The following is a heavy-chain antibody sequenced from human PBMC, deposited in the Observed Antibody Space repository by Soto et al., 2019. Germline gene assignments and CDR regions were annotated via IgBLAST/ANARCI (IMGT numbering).Heavy chain of an antibody. Sequence: SGGSISSYYWSWVRQPPGKGLEWIGYIYYDGSTSYNPSLRSRVTISVDTSKNQFSLILSSVTSADTAVYYCARDQLSSGLYVWFDPWGQGTLVTV. CDR3: ARDQLSSGLYVWFDP. CDR1: GGSISSYY. D-gene: IGHD6-25*01. V-gene: IGHV4-59*01. J-gene: IGHJ5*02. CDR2: IYYDGST.